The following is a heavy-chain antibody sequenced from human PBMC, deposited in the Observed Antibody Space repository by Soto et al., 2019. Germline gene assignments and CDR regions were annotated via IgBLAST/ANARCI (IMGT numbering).Heavy chain of an antibody. CDR1: CGSINSSSYF. J-gene: IGHJ4*02. CDR2: IYYSGST. CDR3: ASNRIGSAFVQ. D-gene: IGHD2-15*01. Sequence: PSEPLSLTCSVSCGSINSSSYFWGWVRQPPGKGLEWIGSIYYSGSTYYNPSLRSRVTISADTSKNQFSLKQSSVTAADTAVYYCASNRIGSAFVQWGQGSRVTVSS. V-gene: IGHV4-39*01.